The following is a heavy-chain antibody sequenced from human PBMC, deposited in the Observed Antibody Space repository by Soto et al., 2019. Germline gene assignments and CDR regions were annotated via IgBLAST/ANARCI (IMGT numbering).Heavy chain of an antibody. J-gene: IGHJ6*02. CDR1: GGSISSSNW. Sequence: PSETLSLTCAVSGGSISSSNWWSWVRQPPGKGLEWIGEIYHSGSTNYNPSLKSRVTISVDKSKNQFSLKLSSVTAADTAVYYCASEHKLYSTGYGMDVWGQGTTVTVSS. CDR3: ASEHKLYSTGYGMDV. CDR2: IYHSGST. D-gene: IGHD6-13*01. V-gene: IGHV4-4*02.